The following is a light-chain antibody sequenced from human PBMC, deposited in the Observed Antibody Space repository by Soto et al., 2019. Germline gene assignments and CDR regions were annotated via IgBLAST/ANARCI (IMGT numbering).Light chain of an antibody. CDR3: QKYNSAPRT. V-gene: IGKV1-27*01. Sequence: DIQMTQSPSSLSASVGDRVTITCRASQGISNYLAWYQQKPGKVPKLLIYAASTLQSGVPSRFSGSGSGTDFTLTISSLPHKGVATYYCQKYNSAPRTFGQGTKVEIK. CDR1: QGISNY. J-gene: IGKJ1*01. CDR2: AAS.